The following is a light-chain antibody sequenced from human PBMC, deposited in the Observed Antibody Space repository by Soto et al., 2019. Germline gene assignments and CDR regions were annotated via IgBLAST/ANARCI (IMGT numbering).Light chain of an antibody. J-gene: IGKJ1*01. CDR2: AVS. CDR1: QSVRNN. CDR3: QQYNKWPTWT. V-gene: IGKV3-15*01. Sequence: EIVMTQSPVTLSVSPREGATLFCRASQSVRNNLAWYQQKPGLAPRLLIYAVSTRATGVPARFSGNGSETEFTLTISGLQPADFALYYCQQYNKWPTWTFGQGTKVEIK.